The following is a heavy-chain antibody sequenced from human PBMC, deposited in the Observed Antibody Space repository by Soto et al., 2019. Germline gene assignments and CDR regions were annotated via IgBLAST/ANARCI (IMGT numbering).Heavy chain of an antibody. J-gene: IGHJ5*02. CDR2: IWYDGSNK. CDR1: GFTFSSYG. CDR3: ARAAYYYDSSGRGWFDP. D-gene: IGHD3-22*01. V-gene: IGHV3-33*01. Sequence: GGSLRLSCAASGFTFSSYGMHWVRQAPGKGLEWVAVIWYDGSNKYYADSVKGRFTISRDNSKSTLYLQMNSLRAEDTAVYYCARAAYYYDSSGRGWFDPWGQGTLVTVSS.